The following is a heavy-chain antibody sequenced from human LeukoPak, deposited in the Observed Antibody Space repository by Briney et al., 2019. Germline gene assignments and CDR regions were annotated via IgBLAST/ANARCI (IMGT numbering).Heavy chain of an antibody. Sequence: SETLSLTCTVSGGSITSYYWSWIRQPPGKGLEWIGYIYYLGSTNYNPSLKSRVTISVDTSKNLFSLNLKSVTAADTAVYYCARHPSARVFFDYWGQGTLVTVSS. CDR3: ARHPSARVFFDY. CDR1: GGSITSYY. D-gene: IGHD3-3*01. CDR2: IYYLGST. V-gene: IGHV4-59*08. J-gene: IGHJ4*02.